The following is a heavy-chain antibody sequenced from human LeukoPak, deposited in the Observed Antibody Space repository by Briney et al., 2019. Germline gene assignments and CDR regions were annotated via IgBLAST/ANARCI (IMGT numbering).Heavy chain of an antibody. Sequence: PGRSLRLSCAASGFTFSSYGMHWVRQAPGKGLEWVAVIWYDGSNKYYADSVKGRFTISRDNSKNTLYLQMNSLRAEDTAVYYCARDHPTRSFDYWGQGTLVTVSS. D-gene: IGHD4-11*01. CDR1: GFTFSSYG. CDR2: IWYDGSNK. V-gene: IGHV3-33*01. J-gene: IGHJ4*02. CDR3: ARDHPTRSFDY.